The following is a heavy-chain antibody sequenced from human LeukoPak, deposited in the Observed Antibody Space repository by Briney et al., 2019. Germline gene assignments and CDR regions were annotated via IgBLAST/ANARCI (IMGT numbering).Heavy chain of an antibody. J-gene: IGHJ3*01. Sequence: SETLSLTCAVYGGSFSGYYWSWIRQPPGKGLEWIGEIYHSGSTNYNPSLRSRVTISVDKSKNQFSLKLSSVTAADTAVYYCARDRDYDTEVLWGQGTMVTVSS. D-gene: IGHD3-22*01. CDR2: IYHSGST. CDR3: ARDRDYDTEVL. V-gene: IGHV4-34*01. CDR1: GGSFSGYY.